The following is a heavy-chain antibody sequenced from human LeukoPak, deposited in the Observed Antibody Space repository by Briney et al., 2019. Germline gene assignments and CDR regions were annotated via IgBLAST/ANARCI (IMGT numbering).Heavy chain of an antibody. V-gene: IGHV4-34*01. Sequence: GSLRLSCAASGFTFSSYWVSWVRQAPGKGLEWIGEINHSGSTNYNPSLKSRVTISVDTSKNQFSLKPSSVTAADTAVYYCARGGRVVLMVYAIPHSFDYWGQGTLVTVSS. D-gene: IGHD2-8*01. J-gene: IGHJ4*02. CDR3: ARGGRVVLMVYAIPHSFDY. CDR2: INHSGST. CDR1: GFTFSSYW.